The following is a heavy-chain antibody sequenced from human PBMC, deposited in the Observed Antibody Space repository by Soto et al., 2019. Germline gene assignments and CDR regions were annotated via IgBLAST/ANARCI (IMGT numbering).Heavy chain of an antibody. D-gene: IGHD6-6*01. CDR3: ASGLGQLDRLAHRWFDP. J-gene: IGHJ5*02. CDR2: INHSGST. CDR1: GGSFSGYY. Sequence: QVQLQQWGAGLLKPSETLSLTCAVYGGSFSGYYWSWIRQPPVKGLEWIGEINHSGSTNYNPSLKSRVTISVDTSKNQFSLKLSSVTAADTAVYYCASGLGQLDRLAHRWFDPWGQGTLVTVSS. V-gene: IGHV4-34*01.